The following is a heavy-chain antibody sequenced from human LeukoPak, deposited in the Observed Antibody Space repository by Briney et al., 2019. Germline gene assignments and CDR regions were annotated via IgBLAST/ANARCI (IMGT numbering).Heavy chain of an antibody. J-gene: IGHJ4*02. CDR3: TTVTSGSGTYHKYYFDY. CDR1: GFTFNNAW. Sequence: GGSFRLSCAASGFTFNNAWMSWVRQAPGKGLEWVGRIKSKTDGGTTDYAAPVKGRFTISRDDSKKTLNLQMNSLKTEDTAVYYCTTVTSGSGTYHKYYFDYWGQGTLVTVSS. V-gene: IGHV3-15*01. CDR2: IKSKTDGGTT. D-gene: IGHD3-10*01.